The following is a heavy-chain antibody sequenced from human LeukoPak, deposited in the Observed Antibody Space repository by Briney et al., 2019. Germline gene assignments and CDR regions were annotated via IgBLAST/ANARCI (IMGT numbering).Heavy chain of an antibody. CDR1: GFTFSSYA. V-gene: IGHV3-23*01. CDR3: AKASYYDILTGYYKREGYYYMDV. D-gene: IGHD3-9*01. Sequence: GGSLRLSCAASGFTFSSYAMSWVRQAPGKGLEWVSAISGSGGSTYYADSVKGRFTISRDNSKNTLYLQMNSLRAEDTAVYYCAKASYYDILTGYYKREGYYYMDVWGKGTTVTVSS. J-gene: IGHJ6*03. CDR2: ISGSGGST.